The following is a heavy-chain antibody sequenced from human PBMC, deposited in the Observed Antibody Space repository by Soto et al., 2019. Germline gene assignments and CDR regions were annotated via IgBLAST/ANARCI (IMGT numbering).Heavy chain of an antibody. CDR3: ARRLRMGELSLYPFDY. D-gene: IGHD3-16*02. CDR1: GFTFSSYS. CDR2: ISSSSSTI. J-gene: IGHJ4*02. V-gene: IGHV3-48*01. Sequence: EVQLVESGGGLVQPGGSLRLSCAASGFTFSSYSMNWVRQAPGKGLEWVSYISSSSSTIYYADSVKGRFTISRDNAKNSLYLQMNSLISEDTAVYYCARRLRMGELSLYPFDYWGQGTLVTVSS.